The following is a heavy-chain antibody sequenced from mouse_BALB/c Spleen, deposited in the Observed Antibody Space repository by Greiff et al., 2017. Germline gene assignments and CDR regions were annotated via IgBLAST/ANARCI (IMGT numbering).Heavy chain of an antibody. D-gene: IGHD2-14*01. V-gene: IGHV5-9-3*01. CDR1: GFTFSSYA. CDR2: ISSGGSYT. J-gene: IGHJ2*01. CDR3: ARHEEVRRGDFDY. Sequence: EVQRVESGGGLVKPGGSLKLSCAASGFTFSSYAMSWVRQTPEKRLEWVATISSGGSYTYYPDSVKGRFTISRDNAKNTLYLQMSSLRSEDTAMYYCARHEEVRRGDFDYWGQGTTLTVSS.